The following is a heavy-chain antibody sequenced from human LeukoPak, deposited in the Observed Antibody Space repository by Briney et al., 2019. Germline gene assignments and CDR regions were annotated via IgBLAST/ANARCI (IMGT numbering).Heavy chain of an antibody. CDR3: ARSSYYYDSSGYLNFDY. CDR2: INPNSGGT. J-gene: IGHJ4*02. V-gene: IGHV1-2*02. D-gene: IGHD3-22*01. CDR1: GYTFTGYY. Sequence: ASVKVSCKASGYTFTGYYMHWVRQAPGQGLEWMGWINPNSGGTNYAQKFQGRVTMTRDTSISTAYMELRRLGSDDTAVYYCARSSYYYDSSGYLNFDYWGQGTLVTVSS.